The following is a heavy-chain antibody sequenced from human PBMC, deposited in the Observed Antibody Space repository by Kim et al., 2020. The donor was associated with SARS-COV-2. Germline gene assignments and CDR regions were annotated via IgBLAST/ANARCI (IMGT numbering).Heavy chain of an antibody. V-gene: IGHV3-48*02. CDR2: IDDRSTTI. CDR3: ARGDMAVVLGSTQHYGMDV. Sequence: GGSLRLSCTASGFTFSTYSMNWVRQAPGKGLEWVSYIDDRSTTIYYADSVKGRFTISRDNARNSLYLQMNSLRDEDTAIYYCARGDMAVVLGSTQHYGMDVWGQGTTVTVSS. D-gene: IGHD2-2*01. J-gene: IGHJ6*02. CDR1: GFTFSTYS.